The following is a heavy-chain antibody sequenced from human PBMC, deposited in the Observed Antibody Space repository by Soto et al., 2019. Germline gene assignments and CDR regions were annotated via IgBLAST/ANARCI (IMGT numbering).Heavy chain of an antibody. Sequence: SETLSLTCAVSGDSISAKWWSWVRQPPGKGLEWIGEIFHTGNTNYNPSVKSRVTISLDRSTNEFSLRLSSATAADTAVYYCAGEGDRGDSLGYWVQGTLVT. CDR3: AGEGDRGDSLGY. CDR2: IFHTGNT. D-gene: IGHD5-18*01. CDR1: GDSISAKW. V-gene: IGHV4-4*02. J-gene: IGHJ4*02.